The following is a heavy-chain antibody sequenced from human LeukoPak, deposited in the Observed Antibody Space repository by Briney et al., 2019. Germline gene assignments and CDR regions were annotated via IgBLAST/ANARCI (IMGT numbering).Heavy chain of an antibody. D-gene: IGHD1-26*01. V-gene: IGHV4-39*01. Sequence: SETLSLTCTVSGGSISSSSYYWGWIRQPPGKGLEWIGSIYYSGSTYYNPSLKSRVTISVDTSKNQFSLKLSSVTAADTAVYYCASRPGGWELLRDAFDIWGQGTMVTVSS. CDR1: GGSISSSSYY. CDR2: IYYSGST. J-gene: IGHJ3*02. CDR3: ASRPGGWELLRDAFDI.